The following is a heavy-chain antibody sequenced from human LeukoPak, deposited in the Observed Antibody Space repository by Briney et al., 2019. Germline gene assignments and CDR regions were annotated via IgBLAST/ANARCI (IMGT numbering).Heavy chain of an antibody. CDR3: ARERIYSGYGPDYYYYYYMDV. D-gene: IGHD5-12*01. V-gene: IGHV1-69*05. Sequence: LVKVSCKASGGTFSSYAISWVRQAPGQGLEWMGRIIPIFGTANYAQKFQGRVTITTDESTSTAYMELSSLRSGDTAVYYCARERIYSGYGPDYYYYYYMDVWGKGTTVTVSS. J-gene: IGHJ6*03. CDR1: GGTFSSYA. CDR2: IIPIFGTA.